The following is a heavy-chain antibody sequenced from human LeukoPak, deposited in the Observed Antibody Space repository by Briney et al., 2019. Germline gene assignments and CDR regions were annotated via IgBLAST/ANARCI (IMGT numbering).Heavy chain of an antibody. J-gene: IGHJ4*02. CDR3: ARDSRRDGYNWGYFDY. Sequence: GASVKVSCKASGGTFSSYAISWVRQAPGQGLAWMGRIIPIFGTANYAQKFQGRVTITTDESTSTAYMELSSLRSEDTAVYYCARDSRRDGYNWGYFDYWGQGTLVTVSS. V-gene: IGHV1-69*05. D-gene: IGHD5-24*01. CDR2: IIPIFGTA. CDR1: GGTFSSYA.